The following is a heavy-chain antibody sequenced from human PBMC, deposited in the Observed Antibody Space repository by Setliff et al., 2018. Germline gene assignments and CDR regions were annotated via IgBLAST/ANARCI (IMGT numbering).Heavy chain of an antibody. V-gene: IGHV3-48*04. D-gene: IGHD3-10*01. CDR2: ISSSSSTI. CDR1: GFTFSSYS. Sequence: LRLSCAASGFTFSSYSMNWVRQAPGKGLEWVSYISSSSSTIYYADSVKGRFTISRDNAKNSLYLQMNSLRAEDTAVYYCARDQALLLWFGEFSPVKEHNYGMDVWGQGTTVTVSS. CDR3: ARDQALLLWFGEFSPVKEHNYGMDV. J-gene: IGHJ6*02.